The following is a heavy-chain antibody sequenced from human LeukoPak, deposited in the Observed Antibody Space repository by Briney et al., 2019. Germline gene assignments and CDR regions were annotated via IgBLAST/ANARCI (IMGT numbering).Heavy chain of an antibody. CDR1: GYTFTGYY. J-gene: IGHJ4*02. V-gene: IGHV1-8*03. CDR3: ARGTVRRPDYDFWSGYRRTYYFDY. D-gene: IGHD3-3*01. Sequence: ASVKVSCKASGYTFTGYYMHWVRQAPGQGLEWMGWINPNSGNTGYAQKFQGRVTITRNTSISTAYMELSSLRSEDTAVYYCARGTVRRPDYDFWSGYRRTYYFDYWGQGTLVTVSS. CDR2: INPNSGNT.